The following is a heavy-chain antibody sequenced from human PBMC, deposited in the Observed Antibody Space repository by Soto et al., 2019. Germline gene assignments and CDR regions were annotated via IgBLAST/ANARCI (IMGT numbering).Heavy chain of an antibody. CDR2: ISVSGGST. J-gene: IGHJ3*01. Sequence: PGGSLRLSCAASGFTFSRYAMSWVRQAPGKGLEWVSAISVSGGSTYYADSVKGRFTISRDNSKNTLYLQMNSLRAEDTAVYYCARDQLYYNDISGRPLNAFDVWGQGTMVTVSS. V-gene: IGHV3-23*01. CDR1: GFTFSRYA. D-gene: IGHD3-22*01. CDR3: ARDQLYYNDISGRPLNAFDV.